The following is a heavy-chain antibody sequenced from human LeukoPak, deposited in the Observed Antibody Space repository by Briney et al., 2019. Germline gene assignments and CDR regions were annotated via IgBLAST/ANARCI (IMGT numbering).Heavy chain of an antibody. CDR3: ARDTPPGGDFYFDY. J-gene: IGHJ4*02. D-gene: IGHD3-16*01. CDR2: IWNDGSNT. Sequence: GGSLRLSCAASGFTFSTYCMHWVRQAPGKGLEWVALIWNDGSNTYYADSVKGRLPISRDNSKHTLYLQLNSLRAEGRAVYYCARDTPPGGDFYFDYWGQGTMVIVSS. V-gene: IGHV3-33*01. CDR1: GFTFSTYC.